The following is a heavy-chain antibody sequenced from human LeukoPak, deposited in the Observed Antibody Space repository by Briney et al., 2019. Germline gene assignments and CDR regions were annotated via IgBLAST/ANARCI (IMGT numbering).Heavy chain of an antibody. D-gene: IGHD1-1*01. V-gene: IGHV3-64D*06. CDR1: GFTFSSYA. CDR3: VKDATGTRFDP. CDR2: ISSNGGST. J-gene: IGHJ5*02. Sequence: GGSLRLSCSASGFTFSSYAMHWVRQAPGKGLEYVSAISSNGGSTYYADSVKGRFTISRDNSKNTLHLQMSSLRAEDTAVYYCVKDATGTRFDPWGQGTLVTVSS.